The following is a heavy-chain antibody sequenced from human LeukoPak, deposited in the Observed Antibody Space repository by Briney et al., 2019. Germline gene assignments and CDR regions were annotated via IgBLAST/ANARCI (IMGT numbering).Heavy chain of an antibody. J-gene: IGHJ6*02. D-gene: IGHD6-6*01. Sequence: AASVTVSCKASGGTFSSCAISWVRQAPGQGLEWMGGIIPIFGTANYAQKFQGRVTITADESTSTAYMELSSLRSEDTAVYYCAREEGRISYSSSPYYYYGMDVWGQGTTVTVSS. CDR2: IIPIFGTA. V-gene: IGHV1-69*13. CDR1: GGTFSSCA. CDR3: AREEGRISYSSSPYYYYGMDV.